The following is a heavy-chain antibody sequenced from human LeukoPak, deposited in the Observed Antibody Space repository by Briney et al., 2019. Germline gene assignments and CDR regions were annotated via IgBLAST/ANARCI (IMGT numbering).Heavy chain of an antibody. D-gene: IGHD3-9*01. V-gene: IGHV3-23*01. Sequence: GGSLRLSCAGSGSSFSTYVLSWVRQAPGRGLEWVSSLSHSGGSAYYTDSVKGRFTISRDNSKNTLYLHMNSLRVGDTAVYFCAKLGFLTGSFDSWGQGTLVSVSS. CDR1: GSSFSTYV. J-gene: IGHJ4*02. CDR2: LSHSGGSA. CDR3: AKLGFLTGSFDS.